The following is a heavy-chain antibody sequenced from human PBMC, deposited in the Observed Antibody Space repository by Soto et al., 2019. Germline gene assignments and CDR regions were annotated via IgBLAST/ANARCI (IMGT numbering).Heavy chain of an antibody. V-gene: IGHV3-15*07. CDR3: TTDEYYSTGWSSGDS. CDR2: IKRKIEGEAT. Sequence: GGSLRLSCAASGFTFNNAWMNWIRQAPGKGLEWVGRIKRKIEGEATEYAAPVKGRFTISRDDSENMLYLEMNSLKVEDTATYYCTTDEYYSTGWSSGDSWGQGVVVTVSS. D-gene: IGHD6-19*01. J-gene: IGHJ4*02. CDR1: GFTFNNAW.